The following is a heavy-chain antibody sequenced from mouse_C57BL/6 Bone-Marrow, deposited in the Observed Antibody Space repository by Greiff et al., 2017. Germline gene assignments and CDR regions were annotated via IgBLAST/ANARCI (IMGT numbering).Heavy chain of an antibody. V-gene: IGHV5-4*01. D-gene: IGHD2-2*01. Sequence: EVMLVESGGGLVKPGGSLKLSCAASGFTFSSYAMSWVRQTPEKRLEWVATISDGGSYTYYPDNVKGRFTISRDNAKNNLYLQISHLKSEDTAMYYCARDLLWLRRGGFDYWGQGTTLTVSS. CDR1: GFTFSSYA. CDR3: ARDLLWLRRGGFDY. CDR2: ISDGGSYT. J-gene: IGHJ2*01.